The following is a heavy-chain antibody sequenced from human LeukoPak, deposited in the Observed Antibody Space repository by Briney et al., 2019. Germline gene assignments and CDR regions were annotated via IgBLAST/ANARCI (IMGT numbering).Heavy chain of an antibody. CDR3: ARGAKYCSSTSCYEDAFDI. CDR2: ISSSSYYT. V-gene: IGHV3-11*05. J-gene: IGHJ3*02. D-gene: IGHD2-2*01. CDR1: GFTFSDYY. Sequence: PGGSLRLSCAASGFTFSDYYTNWIRQAPGKVLEWVSYISSSSYYTNYADSVKGRSTTSKDNAKSYLYLQMNSLRAEDTAVYYCARGAKYCSSTSCYEDAFDIWGQGTMVTVSS.